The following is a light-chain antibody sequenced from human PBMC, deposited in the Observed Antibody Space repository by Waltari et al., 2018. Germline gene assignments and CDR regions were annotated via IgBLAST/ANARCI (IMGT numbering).Light chain of an antibody. CDR2: EVT. CDR3: SSYADNKGV. Sequence: QSALTQPPSASGSPGPSVTISCTGTGSDIGGYNYVSWYPHHPGKAPKLMIYEVTKRPSGVPDRFSGSKSGNTASLTVSGLQAEDEAYYYCSSYADNKGVFGGGTKLTVL. CDR1: GSDIGGYNY. J-gene: IGLJ2*01. V-gene: IGLV2-8*01.